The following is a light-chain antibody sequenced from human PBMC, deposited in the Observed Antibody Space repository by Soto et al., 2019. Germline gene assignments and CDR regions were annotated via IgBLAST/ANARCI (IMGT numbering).Light chain of an antibody. CDR3: QQRSNWPLT. CDR2: DAS. Sequence: ETVLTQSPATLSLSPGERATLSCRASQSVSSYLAWYQQKPGQAPRLLISDASNRATGIPARFSGSGSGTDFTLTLNSLEPEDFAVSYCQQRSNWPLTFGGGTKVEIK. CDR1: QSVSSY. J-gene: IGKJ4*01. V-gene: IGKV3-11*01.